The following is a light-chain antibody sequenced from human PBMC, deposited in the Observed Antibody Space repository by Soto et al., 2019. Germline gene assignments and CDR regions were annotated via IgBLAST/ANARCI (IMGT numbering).Light chain of an antibody. V-gene: IGKV1-17*03. CDR3: LQHRSYPLT. CDR1: QGIDNY. J-gene: IGKJ4*01. CDR2: AAS. Sequence: DIQMNQSPSAMSASVGDRVTITCRASQGIDNYLAWFQQKPGKVPQRLIYAASTLQSGVPSRFSGSGSGTEFTLTISSPQPEDFATYYCLQHRSYPLTFGGGTKVEIK.